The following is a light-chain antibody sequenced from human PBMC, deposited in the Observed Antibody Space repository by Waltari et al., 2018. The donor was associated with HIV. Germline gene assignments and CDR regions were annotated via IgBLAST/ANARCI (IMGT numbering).Light chain of an antibody. CDR3: LQHNSYPLIT. CDR1: QGVRNE. V-gene: IGKV1-17*02. Sequence: DIQMTQSPSSLSASVGGRVTVTCRTSQGVRNELGWFQQKPGQAPQRLIYAASHLQSGVPSRCSGSGSETYFTLTITDLQPEDSATYFCLQHNSYPLITFGQGTRLEI. J-gene: IGKJ5*01. CDR2: AAS.